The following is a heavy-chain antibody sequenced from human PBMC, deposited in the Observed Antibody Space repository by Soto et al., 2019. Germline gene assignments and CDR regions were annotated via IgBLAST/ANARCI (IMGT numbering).Heavy chain of an antibody. V-gene: IGHV3-74*01. Sequence: PGGSLRLSCADSGFTFSSFAMSWVRQAPGKGLERVTRINSGGGTTTYADSVKGRFTISRDNAKNTLYLQMSGLRADDTAVYYCARWFTYGNFDYFDYWGQGTQVTVSS. D-gene: IGHD3-10*01. CDR3: ARWFTYGNFDYFDY. CDR2: INSGGGTT. J-gene: IGHJ4*02. CDR1: GFTFSSFA.